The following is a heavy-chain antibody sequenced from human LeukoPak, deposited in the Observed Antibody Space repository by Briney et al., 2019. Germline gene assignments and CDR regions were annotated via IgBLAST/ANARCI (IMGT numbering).Heavy chain of an antibody. D-gene: IGHD2-15*01. V-gene: IGHV1-18*04. CDR2: ISAYNGNT. Sequence: ASVKVSCKASGYTFTSYGISWVRQAPGQGLEWMGRISAYNGNTNYAQKLQGRVTMTTDTSTSTAYMELRSLRSDDTAVYYCARDDSSYCSGGSCYPNWFDPWGQGTLVTVSS. CDR1: GYTFTSYG. CDR3: ARDDSSYCSGGSCYPNWFDP. J-gene: IGHJ5*02.